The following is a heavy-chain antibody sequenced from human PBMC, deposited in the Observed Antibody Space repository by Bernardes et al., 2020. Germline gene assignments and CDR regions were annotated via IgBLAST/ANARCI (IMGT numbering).Heavy chain of an antibody. Sequence: ASVKVSCKASGYTFTSYAINWVRQATGQGLEWMGWMNPNSGNTGYAQKFQGRVTMTRNTSISTAYMELSSLRSEEAAVYYCAIAGSSWHYFARDPPDYGSQGTVVTVSS. CDR2: MNPNSGNT. J-gene: IGHJ4*02. CDR1: GYTFTSYA. CDR3: AIAGSSWHYFARDPPDY. V-gene: IGHV1-8*01. D-gene: IGHD6-13*01.